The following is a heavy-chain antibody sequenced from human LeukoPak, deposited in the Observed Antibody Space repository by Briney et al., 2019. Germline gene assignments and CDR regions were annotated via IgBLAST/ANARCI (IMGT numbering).Heavy chain of an antibody. V-gene: IGHV4-61*02. Sequence: SQTLSLTCAVSGDSIGRGSYYWGWIRQPAGKAPEWIGRIFNTGSTSYNPSLKSRVTISVDTSKNQFSLNLRSVTAADTAVYYCARDICGYNYGCFDPWGQGTLVTVSS. CDR2: IFNTGST. CDR1: GDSIGRGSYY. CDR3: ARDICGYNYGCFDP. D-gene: IGHD5-18*01. J-gene: IGHJ5*02.